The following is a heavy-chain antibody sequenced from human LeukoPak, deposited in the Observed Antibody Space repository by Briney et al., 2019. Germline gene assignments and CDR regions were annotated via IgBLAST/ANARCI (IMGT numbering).Heavy chain of an antibody. CDR3: ALYYYGSGSYYTFDY. D-gene: IGHD3-10*01. J-gene: IGHJ4*02. Sequence: SETLSLTCAVYGGSFRGYYWSWIRQPPGKGLEWIGSIYYSGSTYYNPSLKSRVTISVDTSKNQFSLKLSSVTAADTAVYYCALYYYGSGSYYTFDYWGQGTLVTVSS. CDR2: IYYSGST. V-gene: IGHV4-34*01. CDR1: GGSFRGYY.